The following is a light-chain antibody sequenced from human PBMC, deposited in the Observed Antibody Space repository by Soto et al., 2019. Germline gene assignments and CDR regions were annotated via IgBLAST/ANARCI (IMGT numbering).Light chain of an antibody. J-gene: IGLJ3*02. Sequence: QLVLTQPRSVSGSPGQSVTISCTGTNSDIGGYNYVSWYQQHPGKAPKVMIYDVSRRPSGVPDRFSGSKSGNTASLTISGLQAEDEADYYCCSYAGRYNFWVFGGGTKLTVL. CDR1: NSDIGGYNY. CDR3: CSYAGRYNFWV. V-gene: IGLV2-11*01. CDR2: DVS.